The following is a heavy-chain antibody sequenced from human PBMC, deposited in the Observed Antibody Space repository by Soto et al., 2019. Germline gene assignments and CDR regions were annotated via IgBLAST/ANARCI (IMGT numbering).Heavy chain of an antibody. CDR2: ISYDGMNQ. CDR1: GFTFSSYG. CDR3: AKEHGITVAGIVVFQH. Sequence: GGSLRLSCAASGFTFSSYGMHWVRQAPGKGLEWVAVISYDGMNQNYVDSVKGRFTISRDKSKNTLYLQMNSLRAEDTAVYYCAKEHGITVAGIVVFQHWGQGTVVTVSS. V-gene: IGHV3-30*18. D-gene: IGHD6-19*01. J-gene: IGHJ1*01.